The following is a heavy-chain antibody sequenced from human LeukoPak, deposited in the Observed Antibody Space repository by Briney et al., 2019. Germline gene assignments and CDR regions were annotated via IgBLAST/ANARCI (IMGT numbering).Heavy chain of an antibody. J-gene: IGHJ4*02. Sequence: SETLSLTCTVSGGSISSGSYYCSWIRQPAGKGLEWIGRIYTSGSTNYSPSLKSRATISVDTSKNRFSLKLSSVTAADTAVYYCASSIGVWGQGTLVTVSS. V-gene: IGHV4-61*02. CDR2: IYTSGST. CDR3: ASSIGV. CDR1: GGSISSGSYY. D-gene: IGHD2-8*01.